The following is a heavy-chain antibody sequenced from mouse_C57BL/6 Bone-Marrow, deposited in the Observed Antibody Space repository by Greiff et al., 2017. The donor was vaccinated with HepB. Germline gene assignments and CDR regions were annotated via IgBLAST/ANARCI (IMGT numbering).Heavy chain of an antibody. CDR1: GFTFSSYA. D-gene: IGHD2-1*01. Sequence: EVQRVESGEGLVKPGGSLKLSCAASGFTFSSYAMSWVRQTPEKRLEWVAYISSGGDYIYYADTVKGRFTISRDNARNTLYLQMSSLKSEDTAMYYCTRDERIWSIYYGNYFYAMDYWGQGTSVTVSS. CDR2: ISSGGDYI. V-gene: IGHV5-9-1*02. CDR3: TRDERIWSIYYGNYFYAMDY. J-gene: IGHJ4*01.